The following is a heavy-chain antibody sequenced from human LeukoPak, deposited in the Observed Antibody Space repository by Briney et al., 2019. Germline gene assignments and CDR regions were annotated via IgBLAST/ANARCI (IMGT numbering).Heavy chain of an antibody. CDR2: INHSGST. CDR1: GGSFSGYY. V-gene: IGHV4-34*01. CDR3: ARGYYFDY. J-gene: IGHJ4*02. Sequence: SETLSLTCAVYGGSFSGYYWSWIRQPPGKGLEWIGEINHSGSTNYNPSRKSRVTISVDTSKNQFSLKLSSVTAADTAVYYCARGYYFDYWGQGTLVTVSS.